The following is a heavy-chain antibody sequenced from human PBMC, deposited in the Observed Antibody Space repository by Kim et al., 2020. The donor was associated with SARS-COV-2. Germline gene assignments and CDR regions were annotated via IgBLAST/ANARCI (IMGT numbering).Heavy chain of an antibody. CDR2: ISHNGGSI. CDR3: ARDRTGGYSSGPYTNCFDP. D-gene: IGHD6-19*01. J-gene: IGHJ5*02. Sequence: GGSLRLSCAASGFTFSSYEMNWVRQTPGKGLEWISYISHNGGSIYYADSVKGRFTTSSDNTKNLLYLQMSSLRAEDTAIYYCARDRTGGYSSGPYTNCFDPWGQGILVTVSS. CDR1: GFTFSSYE. V-gene: IGHV3-48*03.